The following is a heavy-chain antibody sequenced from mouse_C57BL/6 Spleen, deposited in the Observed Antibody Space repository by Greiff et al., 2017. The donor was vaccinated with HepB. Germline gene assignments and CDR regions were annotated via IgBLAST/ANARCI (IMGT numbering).Heavy chain of an antibody. D-gene: IGHD1-1*01. Sequence: EVQLQQSGAELVRPGASVKLSCTASGFNIKDDYMHWVKQRPEQGLEWIGWIDPETGDTEYASKFQGKATITADTSSNTAYLQLSSLTSEDTAVYYCTTDYYYGSSSYYFDYWGQGTTLTVSS. V-gene: IGHV14-4*01. J-gene: IGHJ2*01. CDR2: IDPETGDT. CDR3: TTDYYYGSSSYYFDY. CDR1: GFNIKDDY.